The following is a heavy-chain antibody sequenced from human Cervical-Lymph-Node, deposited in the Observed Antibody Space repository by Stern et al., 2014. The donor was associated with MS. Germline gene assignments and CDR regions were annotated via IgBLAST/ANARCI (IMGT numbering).Heavy chain of an antibody. CDR3: ARALSSGFDY. CDR1: GYTFTSYY. V-gene: IGHV1-46*01. Sequence: QVQLVQSGTEVKTPGGSMKVSCKASGYTFTSYYLHWVRQAPGQGFELMALINPFDSSTSYAQKFEGRVAMTRDTSMSTVFMELNSLRFEDTGMYCWARALSSGFDYWGQGTLVTVSS. J-gene: IGHJ4*02. D-gene: IGHD6-19*01. CDR2: INPFDSST.